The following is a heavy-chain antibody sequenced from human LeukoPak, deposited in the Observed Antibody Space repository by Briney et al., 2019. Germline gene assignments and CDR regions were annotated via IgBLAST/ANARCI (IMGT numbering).Heavy chain of an antibody. J-gene: IGHJ4*02. CDR2: IYYSGST. Sequence: PSETLSLTCTVSGGSISSYYWSWIRQPPGKGLEWIGYIYYSGSTNYNPSLKSRVTISVDTSKNQFSLKLSSVTAADTAVYYCARNHYGHPLDYWGQGTLVTVSS. V-gene: IGHV4-59*01. CDR1: GGSISSYY. D-gene: IGHD4-17*01. CDR3: ARNHYGHPLDY.